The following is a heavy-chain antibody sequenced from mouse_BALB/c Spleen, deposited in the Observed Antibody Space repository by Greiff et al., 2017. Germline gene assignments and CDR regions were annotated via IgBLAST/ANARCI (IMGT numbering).Heavy chain of an antibody. CDR1: GFTFSSYA. V-gene: IGHV5-9-4*01. J-gene: IGHJ2*01. CDR3: ARGGFDY. CDR2: ISSGGSYT. Sequence: EVMLVESGGGLVKPGGSLKLSCAASGFTFSSYAMSWVRQSPEKRLEWVAEISSGGSYTYYPDTVTGRFTISRDNAKNTLYLEMSSLRSEDTAMYYCARGGFDYWGQGTTLTVSS.